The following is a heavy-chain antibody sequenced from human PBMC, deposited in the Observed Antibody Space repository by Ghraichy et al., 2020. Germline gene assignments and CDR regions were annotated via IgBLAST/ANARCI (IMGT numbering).Heavy chain of an antibody. CDR3: AKGRLVPPREAQVGATGYFDY. V-gene: IGHV3-30*18. J-gene: IGHJ4*02. D-gene: IGHD1-26*01. CDR1: GFTFSSYG. CDR2: ISYDGSNK. Sequence: GESLNISCAASGFTFSSYGMHWVRQAPGKGLEWVAVISYDGSNKYYADSVKGRFTISRDNSKNTLYLQMNSLRAEDTAVYYCAKGRLVPPREAQVGATGYFDYWAREPWSPSPQ.